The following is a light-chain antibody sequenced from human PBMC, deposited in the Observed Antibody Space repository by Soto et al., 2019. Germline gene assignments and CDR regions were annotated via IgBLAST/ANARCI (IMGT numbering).Light chain of an antibody. V-gene: IGKV4-1*01. CDR1: QSVLYSSNNKNY. J-gene: IGKJ1*01. Sequence: DIVMTQSPDSLAVSLGERATINCKSSQSVLYSSNNKNYLAWYQQKPGQPPKLLIYWASTRESGVPDRFSGSGSGTDFTLTISSLQAEDVAVYYCKQYYSTPPGTFGQGTKVDIK. CDR2: WAS. CDR3: KQYYSTPPGT.